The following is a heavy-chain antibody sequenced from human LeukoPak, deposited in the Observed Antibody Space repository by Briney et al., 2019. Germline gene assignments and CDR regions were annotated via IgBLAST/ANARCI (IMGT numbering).Heavy chain of an antibody. D-gene: IGHD2-15*01. CDR1: GYTFTSYG. Sequence: ASVKVSCKASGYTFTSYGISWVRQAPGQGLEWMGWISAYNGNTNYAQKLQGRVTMTTDTSTSTAYMELRSLRSDDTAVYYCARGYCSGGSCGYYYYGMDVWGQGTTVTVS. CDR2: ISAYNGNT. V-gene: IGHV1-18*01. J-gene: IGHJ6*02. CDR3: ARGYCSGGSCGYYYYGMDV.